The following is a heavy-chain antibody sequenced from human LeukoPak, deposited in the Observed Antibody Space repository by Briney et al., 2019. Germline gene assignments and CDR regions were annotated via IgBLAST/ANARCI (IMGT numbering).Heavy chain of an antibody. CDR2: ISYDGSTK. D-gene: IGHD1-26*01. CDR3: ARDMGQQSYFDY. Sequence: PGGSLRLSCAASGFTFSSYSMHWVRQAPGKGLNWVTLISYDGSTKYYADSVKGRFTISRDNSKNTLYLQMNSLRADDTAVYYCARDMGQQSYFDYWGQGTMVTVSS. J-gene: IGHJ4*03. CDR1: GFTFSSYS. V-gene: IGHV3-30-3*01.